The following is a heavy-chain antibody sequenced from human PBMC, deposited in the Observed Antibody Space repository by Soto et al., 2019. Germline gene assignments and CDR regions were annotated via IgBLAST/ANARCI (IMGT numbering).Heavy chain of an antibody. CDR1: GYTFTGYY. J-gene: IGHJ5*02. V-gene: IGHV1-2*04. D-gene: IGHD6-13*01. Sequence: QVQLVQSGAEVKKPGASVKVSCKASGYTFTGYYMHWVRQAPVQGLEWMGWINPNSGGTNYAQKFQGWVTMTRDTSISTAYMELSSLRSDDTAVYYCARDKAAAAGINWFEPWRQGTLVAVSS. CDR2: INPNSGGT. CDR3: ARDKAAAAGINWFEP.